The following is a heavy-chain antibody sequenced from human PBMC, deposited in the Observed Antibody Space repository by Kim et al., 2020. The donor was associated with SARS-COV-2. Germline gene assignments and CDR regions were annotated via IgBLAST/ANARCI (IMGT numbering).Heavy chain of an antibody. Sequence: SETLSLTCTVSGYSISSGYYWGWIRQPPGKGLEWIGSIYHSGSTYYNPSLKSRVTISVDTSKNQFSLKLSSVTAADTAVYYCAREYYDILTGYYSDPRGIDYWGQGTLVTVSS. CDR2: IYHSGST. D-gene: IGHD3-9*01. CDR3: AREYYDILTGYYSDPRGIDY. J-gene: IGHJ4*02. V-gene: IGHV4-38-2*02. CDR1: GYSISSGYY.